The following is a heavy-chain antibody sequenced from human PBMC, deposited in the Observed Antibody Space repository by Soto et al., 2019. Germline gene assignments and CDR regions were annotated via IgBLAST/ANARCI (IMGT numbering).Heavy chain of an antibody. CDR2: IIPIFGTA. D-gene: IGHD5-18*01. V-gene: IGHV1-69*13. Sequence: GASVKVSCKASGGTFSSYAISWVRQAPGQGLEWMGGIIPIFGTANYAQKFQGRVTITADESTSTAYMELSSLRSEDTAVYYCARDHHTAVALDYWGQGTLVTVSS. J-gene: IGHJ4*02. CDR3: ARDHHTAVALDY. CDR1: GGTFSSYA.